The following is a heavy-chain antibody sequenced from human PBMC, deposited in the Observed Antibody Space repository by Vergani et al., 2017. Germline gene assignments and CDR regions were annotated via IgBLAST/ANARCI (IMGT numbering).Heavy chain of an antibody. Sequence: QVQLQESGPGLVKPSQTLSLTCTVSGASISSVGYYWNWIRQSAGKRLEWIGDILGSGTANYNPSFQGRVSMSVATSKNQFSLTLSSVNATDTAVYYCARGSRAADYSGPDSSRQGTQVTVSS. CDR1: GASISSVGYY. J-gene: IGHJ4*02. CDR2: ILGSGTA. CDR3: ARGSRAADYSGPDS. V-gene: IGHV4-61*02. D-gene: IGHD6-13*01.